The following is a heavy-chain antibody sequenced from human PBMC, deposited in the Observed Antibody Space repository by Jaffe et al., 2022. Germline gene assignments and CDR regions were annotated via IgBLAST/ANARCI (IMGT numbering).Heavy chain of an antibody. CDR1: GGSFSGYY. CDR2: INHSGST. J-gene: IGHJ3*02. CDR3: ARDPITIFGVVKEAFDI. D-gene: IGHD3-3*01. V-gene: IGHV4-34*01. Sequence: QVQLQQWGAGLLKPSETLSLTCAVYGGSFSGYYWSWIRQPPGKGLEWIGEINHSGSTNYNPSLKSRVTISVDTSKNQFSLKLSSVTAADTAVYYCARDPITIFGVVKEAFDIWGQGTMVTVSS.